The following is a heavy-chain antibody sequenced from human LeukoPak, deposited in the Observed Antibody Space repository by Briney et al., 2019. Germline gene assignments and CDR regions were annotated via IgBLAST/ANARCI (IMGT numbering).Heavy chain of an antibody. V-gene: IGHV1-8*01. J-gene: IGHJ4*02. CDR1: GYTVTNND. Sequence: ASVKVSCKASGYTVTNNDIHWVGQATGQGLEWKGWMHPNSDDTGYAQKFQGRVTTTRNTSISTAYMELSSLRPEDTAVYYCARHFGTGDNFDYWGQGTLLIVSS. CDR3: ARHFGTGDNFDY. D-gene: IGHD3-10*01. CDR2: MHPNSDDT.